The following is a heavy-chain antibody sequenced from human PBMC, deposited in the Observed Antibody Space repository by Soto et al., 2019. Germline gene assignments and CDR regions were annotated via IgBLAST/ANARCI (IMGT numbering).Heavy chain of an antibody. J-gene: IGHJ5*02. D-gene: IGHD4-17*01. V-gene: IGHV4-4*07. Sequence: SETLSLTCSVSGGSMSKFYWSWIRKTAGKGLEWMGRVYATGTSDYNPSLRSRIAMSVDISKRTFSLRLRSVTAADTGVYYCVRDGSKTLRDCFDPWGQGRLVTVSS. CDR3: VRDGSKTLRDCFDP. CDR1: GGSMSKFY. CDR2: VYATGTS.